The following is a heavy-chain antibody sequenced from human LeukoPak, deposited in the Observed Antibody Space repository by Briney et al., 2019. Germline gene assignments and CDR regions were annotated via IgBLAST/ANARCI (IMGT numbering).Heavy chain of an antibody. V-gene: IGHV3-11*04. CDR3: AGPMGPATIFGFDY. Sequence: LSLTCTVSGYSISSGYYWGWIRQPPGKGLEWVTTISESGSSTYYADSVKGRFTISRDNAKKSLYLQMNSLRAEDTAVYYCAGPMGPATIFGFDYWGQGTLVTVSS. CDR2: ISESGSST. J-gene: IGHJ4*02. CDR1: GYSISSGYY. D-gene: IGHD2-2*01.